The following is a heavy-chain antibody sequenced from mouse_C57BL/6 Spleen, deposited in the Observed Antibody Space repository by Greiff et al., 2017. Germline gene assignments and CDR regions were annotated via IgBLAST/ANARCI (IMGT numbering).Heavy chain of an antibody. V-gene: IGHV6-6*01. CDR3: TLRTPHWYFDV. Sequence: EVMLVESGGGLVQPGGSMTLSCAASGFTFSDAWMDWVRQSPEKGLEWVAEIRNKANNHATYYAESVKGRFTISRDDSKSSVYLQMNSLRAEDTGIYYCTLRTPHWYFDVWGTGTTVTVSS. CDR2: IRNKANNHAT. CDR1: GFTFSDAW. J-gene: IGHJ1*03.